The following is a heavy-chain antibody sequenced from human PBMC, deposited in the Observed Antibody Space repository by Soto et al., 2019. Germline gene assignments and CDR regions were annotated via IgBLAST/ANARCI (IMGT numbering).Heavy chain of an antibody. CDR2: ISGYNGNT. V-gene: IGHV1-18*01. CDR1: GYTFTNYG. J-gene: IGHJ6*02. Sequence: GASVKVSCKASGYTFTNYGISWVRQDTGQGLEWMGWISGYNGNTKYAEKFQGRVTMITDTSTSTAHMELRSLRSDDTAVYYCAREGQAPYYYYGMDVWGQGTAVTVSS. CDR3: AREGQAPYYYYGMDV.